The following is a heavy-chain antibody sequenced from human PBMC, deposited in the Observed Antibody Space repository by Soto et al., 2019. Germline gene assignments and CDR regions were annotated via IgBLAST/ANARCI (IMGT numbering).Heavy chain of an antibody. J-gene: IGHJ3*02. Sequence: EVQLVESGGGLVQPGRSLRLSCAASGFTFDDYAMHWVRQAPGKGLEWVSGISWNSGSIGYADSVKGRFTTSRDNAKNSLYLQMNSLRAEDTALYYCAKDYGDYSNAFDIWGQGTMVTVSS. CDR1: GFTFDDYA. V-gene: IGHV3-9*01. CDR2: ISWNSGSI. CDR3: AKDYGDYSNAFDI. D-gene: IGHD4-17*01.